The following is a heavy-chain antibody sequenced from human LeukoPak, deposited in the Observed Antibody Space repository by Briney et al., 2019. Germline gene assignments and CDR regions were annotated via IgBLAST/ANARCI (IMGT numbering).Heavy chain of an antibody. Sequence: PSETLSLTCTVSGGSISSYEWGWIRQPPGKGLEWIGYIYYSGSNKYNPSLKSRVTISVDTSKNQFSLKLRFVTAADTAVYYCARPTSPRDDLWFDPWGQGTLVTVSS. J-gene: IGHJ5*02. V-gene: IGHV4-59*08. D-gene: IGHD5-24*01. CDR2: IYYSGSN. CDR1: GGSISSYE. CDR3: ARPTSPRDDLWFDP.